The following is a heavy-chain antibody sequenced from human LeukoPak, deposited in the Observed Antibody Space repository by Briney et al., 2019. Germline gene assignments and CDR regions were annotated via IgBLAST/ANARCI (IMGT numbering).Heavy chain of an antibody. CDR3: ARVGGSSGYYPYYFGY. V-gene: IGHV3-53*01. J-gene: IGHJ4*02. CDR2: IYSGGST. CDR1: GFTVSSNY. D-gene: IGHD3-22*01. Sequence: GGSLRLSCAASGFTVSSNYMSWVRQAPGKGLDWVSVIYSGGSTYYADSVKGRFTISRDNSKNTLYLQMNSLRAEDTAVYYCARVGGSSGYYPYYFGYWGQGTLVTVSS.